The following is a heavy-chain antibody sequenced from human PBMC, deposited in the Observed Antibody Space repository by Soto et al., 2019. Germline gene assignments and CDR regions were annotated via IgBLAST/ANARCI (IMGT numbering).Heavy chain of an antibody. CDR3: ARAYSSSSRTYYGMDV. Sequence: QITLKESGPTLVKPTQTLTLTCTFSGFSLSTSGVGVGWIRQPPGKALEWLALIYWDDDKRYSPSLKSRLTINKHTSKTQVVHTMTNMDPVDTPTYYCARAYSSSSRTYYGMDVWGQGTTVTVSS. D-gene: IGHD6-6*01. CDR2: IYWDDDK. J-gene: IGHJ6*02. CDR1: GFSLSTSGVG. V-gene: IGHV2-5*02.